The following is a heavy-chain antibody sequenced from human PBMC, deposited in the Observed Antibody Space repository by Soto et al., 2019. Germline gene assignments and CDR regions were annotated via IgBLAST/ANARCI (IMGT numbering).Heavy chain of an antibody. V-gene: IGHV4-39*01. Sequence: SSETLSLTCAVSGVSIHNSHSFWGWIRQPPGKGLEFIANVYYSGGAHYNPSFKSRVTISVDTATNQVSLRMSSVTAADTAVYFCGRGVEGATRHTDFDSWGQGTLVTVAS. D-gene: IGHD2-21*01. CDR1: GVSIHNSHSF. CDR2: VYYSGGA. CDR3: GRGVEGATRHTDFDS. J-gene: IGHJ5*01.